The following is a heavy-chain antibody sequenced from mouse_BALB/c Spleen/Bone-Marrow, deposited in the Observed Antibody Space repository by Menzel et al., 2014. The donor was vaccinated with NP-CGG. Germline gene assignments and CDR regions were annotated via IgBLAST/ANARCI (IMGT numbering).Heavy chain of an antibody. J-gene: IGHJ3*01. D-gene: IGHD1-1*01. V-gene: IGHV1S137*01. CDR3: ARSGWGSSLFAY. CDR1: GYTFTDYA. Sequence: VQLLQSGSELVRPGVSVKISCKGSGYTFTDYAMHWVKQSHAKSLEWFGVISTYSGNTNYYLKFKGKAIMAVDQSSSRAYMELSRLASEDSAIYYCARSGWGSSLFAYWGQGTLVTVSA. CDR2: ISTYSGNT.